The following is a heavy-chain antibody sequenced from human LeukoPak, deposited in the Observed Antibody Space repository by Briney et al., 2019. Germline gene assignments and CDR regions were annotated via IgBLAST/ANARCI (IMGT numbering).Heavy chain of an antibody. CDR3: ARGIAVAVFDY. CDR2: IYYSGST. CDR1: GASSNYF. D-gene: IGHD6-19*01. J-gene: IGHJ4*02. Sequence: PSETLSLTCTVSGASSNYFWSWIRQPPGKGLEWIGYIYYSGSTNYNPSLKSRVTISVDTSKNQFSLKLSSVTAADTAVYYCARGIAVAVFDYWGQGTLVTVSS. V-gene: IGHV4-59*01.